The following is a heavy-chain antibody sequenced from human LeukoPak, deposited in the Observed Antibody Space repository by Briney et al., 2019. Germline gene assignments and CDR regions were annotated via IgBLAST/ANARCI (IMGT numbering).Heavy chain of an antibody. J-gene: IGHJ4*02. CDR2: INHSGST. D-gene: IGHD3-10*01. CDR3: ARETGLLGNFDY. Sequence: SETLSLTCAVYGGSVGGYYWSWIRQPPGKGLEWIGEINHSGSTNYNPSLKSRVTISVDTSKNQFSLKLSSVTAADTAVYYCARETGLLGNFDYWGQGTLVTVSS. V-gene: IGHV4-34*01. CDR1: GGSVGGYY.